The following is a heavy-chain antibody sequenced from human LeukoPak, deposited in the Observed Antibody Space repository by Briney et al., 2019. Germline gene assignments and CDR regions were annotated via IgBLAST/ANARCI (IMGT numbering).Heavy chain of an antibody. J-gene: IGHJ4*02. Sequence: ASVKVSCKASGYTFTSYGISWVRQAPGQGLEWMGWISAYNGNTNYAQKLQGRVTMTTDTSTSTAYMELRSLRSDDTAVYYYATEITTADYYVSSGYFYWGQGTLVTVSS. D-gene: IGHD3-22*01. V-gene: IGHV1-18*01. CDR2: ISAYNGNT. CDR3: ATEITTADYYVSSGYFY. CDR1: GYTFTSYG.